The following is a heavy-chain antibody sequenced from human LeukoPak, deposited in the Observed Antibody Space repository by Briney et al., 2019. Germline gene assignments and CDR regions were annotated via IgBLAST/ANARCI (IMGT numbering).Heavy chain of an antibody. D-gene: IGHD5-24*01. CDR1: GFTFSSYA. Sequence: PGGSLRLSCAASGFTFSSYAMHWVRQAPGKGLEWVAVISYDGSNKYYADSVKGRFTISRDNSKNTLYLQMNSLRAEDTAVYYCAKAGKRDGYNLRYFQHWGQGTLVTVSS. CDR2: ISYDGSNK. V-gene: IGHV3-30-3*01. J-gene: IGHJ1*01. CDR3: AKAGKRDGYNLRYFQH.